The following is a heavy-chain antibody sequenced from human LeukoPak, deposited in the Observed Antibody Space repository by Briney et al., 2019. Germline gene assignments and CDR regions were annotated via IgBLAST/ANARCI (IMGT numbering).Heavy chain of an antibody. CDR2: IHASGDT. CDR3: ARQSGYRYNYFDY. Sequence: SETLSLTCTVSGGTTSIYYWIWIRQIAGKGLEWIGRIHASGDTTYNPSLKSRVTTSLDTSKNQFSLKLSSVTAADTAVYYCARQSGYRYNYFDYWGQGTLVTVSS. CDR1: GGTTSIYY. J-gene: IGHJ4*02. V-gene: IGHV4-4*07. D-gene: IGHD5-18*01.